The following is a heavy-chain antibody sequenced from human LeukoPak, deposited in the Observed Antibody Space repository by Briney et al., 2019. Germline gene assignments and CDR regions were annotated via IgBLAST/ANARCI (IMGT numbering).Heavy chain of an antibody. D-gene: IGHD3-10*01. Sequence: GGSLRLSCAASGFTVSSNYMSWVRQAPGKGLEWFSVIYSGGSTYYADSVKGRFTISRDNSKNTLYLQMNSLRAEDTAVYYCARALLLRAHFDYWGQGTLVTVSS. J-gene: IGHJ4*02. CDR2: IYSGGST. CDR1: GFTVSSNY. CDR3: ARALLLRAHFDY. V-gene: IGHV3-66*02.